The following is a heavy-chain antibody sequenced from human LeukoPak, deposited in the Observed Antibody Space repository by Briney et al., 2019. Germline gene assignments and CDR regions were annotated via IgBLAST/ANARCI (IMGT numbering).Heavy chain of an antibody. Sequence: GGSLRLSCAASGFTFSSYSMNWVRQAPGKGLEGVSSISSSSTYIYYADSVKGRFTISRDNAKNSLYLQMNSLRAEDTAVYYCARDSTSGISGAFDIWGQGTMVTVSS. CDR3: ARDSTSGISGAFDI. CDR1: GFTFSSYS. J-gene: IGHJ3*02. CDR2: ISSSSTYI. V-gene: IGHV3-21*01. D-gene: IGHD2-2*01.